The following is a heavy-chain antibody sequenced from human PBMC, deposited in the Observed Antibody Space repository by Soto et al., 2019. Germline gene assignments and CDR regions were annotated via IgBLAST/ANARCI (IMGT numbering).Heavy chain of an antibody. Sequence: SETLSLTCTVPGGSISSNYWTWIRQPPGKGLDRIGYVYNSGSTNYNPSLKSRFTISEDTSKSQFALKVNSMSAADTAVYYCARYRREAVAGYTLDNWGQGILVTVSS. D-gene: IGHD6-13*01. CDR3: ARYRREAVAGYTLDN. J-gene: IGHJ4*02. CDR2: VYNSGST. V-gene: IGHV4-59*01. CDR1: GGSISSNY.